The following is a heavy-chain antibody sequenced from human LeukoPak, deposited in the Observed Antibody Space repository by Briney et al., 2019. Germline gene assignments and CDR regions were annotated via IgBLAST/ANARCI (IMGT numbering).Heavy chain of an antibody. CDR1: GGSISSSSYY. CDR3: AALSDSSGYSNHY. Sequence: PSETLSLTCTVSGGSISSSSYYWGWIRQPPGKGLEWIGSIYYSGSTYYNPSLKSRVTISVDTSKNQCSLKLSSVTAADTAVYYCAALSDSSGYSNHYWGQGTLVTVSS. CDR2: IYYSGST. J-gene: IGHJ4*02. V-gene: IGHV4-39*07. D-gene: IGHD3-22*01.